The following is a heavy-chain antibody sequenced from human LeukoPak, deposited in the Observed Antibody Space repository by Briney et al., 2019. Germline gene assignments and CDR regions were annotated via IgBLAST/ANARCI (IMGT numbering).Heavy chain of an antibody. CDR3: AKVAKYYYGPETYYFFEQ. Sequence: GGSLRLSCAASGFTFTTYWMSWVRQAPGKGLGGVASINQDGTEKYYVDSVKGRFTISRDYAKKSLFLQMNSLRVEDTAVYFCAKVAKYYYGPETYYFFEQWGQGTPVTAAS. D-gene: IGHD3-10*01. CDR2: INQDGTEK. CDR1: GFTFTTYW. V-gene: IGHV3-7*01. J-gene: IGHJ4*02.